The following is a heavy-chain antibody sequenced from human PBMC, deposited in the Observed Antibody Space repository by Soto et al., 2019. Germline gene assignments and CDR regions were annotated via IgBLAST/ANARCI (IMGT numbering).Heavy chain of an antibody. Sequence: TSETLSLTCAVYGGSFSGYYWSWIRQPPGKGLEWIGEINHSGSTNYNPSLKSRVTISVDTSKNQFSLKLSSVTAADTAVYYCARAGSVGITIFGVVITTDYYYYGMDVWGQGTTGTV. CDR3: ARAGSVGITIFGVVITTDYYYYGMDV. V-gene: IGHV4-34*01. J-gene: IGHJ6*02. CDR1: GGSFSGYY. CDR2: INHSGST. D-gene: IGHD3-3*01.